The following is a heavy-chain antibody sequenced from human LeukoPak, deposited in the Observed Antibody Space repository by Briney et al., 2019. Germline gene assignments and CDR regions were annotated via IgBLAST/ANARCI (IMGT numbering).Heavy chain of an antibody. CDR2: ISSGGSTI. D-gene: IGHD6-13*01. CDR3: ARRSSGIAATDKIDF. Sequence: GGSLRLSCAASGFTFSDYYMSWIRQAPGKGLEWVSYISSGGSTIYYADSVKGRFTISRDNAKNSLYLQMNSLRAEDTAVYYCARRSSGIAATDKIDFWGQGTLVIVSS. V-gene: IGHV3-11*04. J-gene: IGHJ4*02. CDR1: GFTFSDYY.